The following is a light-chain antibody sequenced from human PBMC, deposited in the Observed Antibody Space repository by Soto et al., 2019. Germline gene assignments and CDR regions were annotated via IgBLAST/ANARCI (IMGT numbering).Light chain of an antibody. CDR2: KAS. CDR1: QTISSW. V-gene: IGKV1-5*03. J-gene: IGKJ5*01. CDR3: QQSYSTPIT. Sequence: QMTQSACTVSRSVLDRVTSTCRASQTISSWLAWYQQKPGKAPKLLIYKASTLKSGVPSRFSGSGSGTEFTLTISSLQPDDFATYYCQQSYSTPITFGQGTRLEIK.